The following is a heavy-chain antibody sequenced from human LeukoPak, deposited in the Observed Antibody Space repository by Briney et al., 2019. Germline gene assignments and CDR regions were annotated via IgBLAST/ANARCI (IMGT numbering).Heavy chain of an antibody. V-gene: IGHV3-66*01. J-gene: IGHJ6*02. CDR1: GFTFSSYA. Sequence: GGSLRLSCAASGFTFSSYAMNWVRQAPGKGLEWVSVIYSGGSTYYADSVKGRVAISRDNSKNTVFLQMNSVRAEDTAVYYCARSYSNHLFGMDVWGQGTTVTVSS. CDR2: IYSGGST. D-gene: IGHD4-11*01. CDR3: ARSYSNHLFGMDV.